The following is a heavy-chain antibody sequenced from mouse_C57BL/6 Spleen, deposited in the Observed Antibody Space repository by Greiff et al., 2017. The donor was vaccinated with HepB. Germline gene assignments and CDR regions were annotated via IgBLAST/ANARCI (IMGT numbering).Heavy chain of an antibody. D-gene: IGHD2-5*01. J-gene: IGHJ4*01. CDR2: INYDGSST. Sequence: DVKLVESEGGLVQPGSSMKLSCTASGFTFSDYYMAWVRQVPEKGLEWVANINYDGSSTYYLDSLKSRFIISRDNAKNILYLQMRSLKSEDTATYYCARGSNYGGSMDYWGQGTSVTVSS. CDR3: ARGSNYGGSMDY. V-gene: IGHV5-16*01. CDR1: GFTFSDYY.